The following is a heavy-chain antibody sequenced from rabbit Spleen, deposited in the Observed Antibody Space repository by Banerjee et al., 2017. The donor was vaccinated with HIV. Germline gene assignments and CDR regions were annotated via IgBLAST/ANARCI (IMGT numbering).Heavy chain of an antibody. J-gene: IGHJ3*01. CDR2: IAGSSSGST. Sequence: QSLEESGGGLVQPEGSLALTCKASGFSFSSSDYICWVRQAPGKGLEWISCIAGSSSGSTYYASWAKGRFTISKTSSTTVTLQMTSLTAADTATYFCARSGGGAGYGLYLWGQGTLVTVS. V-gene: IGHV1S40*01. CDR3: ARSGGGAGYGLYL. D-gene: IGHD6-1*01. CDR1: GFSFSSSDY.